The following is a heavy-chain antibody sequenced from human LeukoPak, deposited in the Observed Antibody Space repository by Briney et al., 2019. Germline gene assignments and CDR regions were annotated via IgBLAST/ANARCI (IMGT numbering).Heavy chain of an antibody. Sequence: SETLSLTCAVYGGSFSGYYWSWIRQPPGKGLEWIGEINHSGSTNYNPSLKSRVTISVDTSKNQFSLKLSSVTAADTAVYYCARAGDFWSGNWFDPWGQGTLVTVSS. V-gene: IGHV4-34*01. CDR1: GGSFSGYY. CDR3: ARAGDFWSGNWFDP. J-gene: IGHJ5*02. CDR2: INHSGST. D-gene: IGHD3-3*01.